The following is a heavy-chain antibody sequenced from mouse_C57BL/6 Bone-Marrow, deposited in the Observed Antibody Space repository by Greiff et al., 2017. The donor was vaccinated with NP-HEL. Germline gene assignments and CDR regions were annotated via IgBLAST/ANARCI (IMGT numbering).Heavy chain of an antibody. V-gene: IGHV1-61*01. CDR1: GYTFTSYW. D-gene: IGHD6-1*01. CDR2: IYPSDSET. J-gene: IGHJ4*01. Sequence: VQLQQPGAELVRPGSSVKLSCKASGYTFTSYWMDWVKQRPGQGLEWIGNIYPSDSETHYNQKFKDKATLTVDKSSRTAYMQLHCLTSEDSAVYYCARYVGSTSLYYAMDYWGQGTSVTVSS. CDR3: ARYVGSTSLYYAMDY.